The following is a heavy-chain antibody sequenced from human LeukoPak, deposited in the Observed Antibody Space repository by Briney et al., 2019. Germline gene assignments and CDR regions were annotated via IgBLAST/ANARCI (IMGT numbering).Heavy chain of an antibody. V-gene: IGHV3-48*03. D-gene: IGHD6-13*01. J-gene: IGHJ4*02. CDR1: GFTFSSYE. CDR2: ISSSGSTF. Sequence: GGSLRLSCAASGFTFSSYEMNWVRQAPGKGLEWVSYISSSGSTFYYADSVKGRFTISRDNAKNSLYLQMNSLRAEDTAVYYCARFGSSWYYGFDYWGQGTLVTVSS. CDR3: ARFGSSWYYGFDY.